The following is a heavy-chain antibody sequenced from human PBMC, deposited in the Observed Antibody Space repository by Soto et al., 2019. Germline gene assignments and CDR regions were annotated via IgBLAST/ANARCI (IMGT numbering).Heavy chain of an antibody. CDR1: GFTYSDHY. Sequence: GGSLRLSCAASGFTYSDHYMSWIRQAPGKSLAWPSDMTPSGSSSSYADSVKGRFTISRDIAKSSLYLQMRSLRSDDTAVYYCARDPGGAILRYFDWLSEGSYGMDVWGQGATVTVS. CDR2: MTPSGSSS. CDR3: ARDPGGAILRYFDWLSEGSYGMDV. D-gene: IGHD3-9*01. J-gene: IGHJ6*02. V-gene: IGHV3-11*01.